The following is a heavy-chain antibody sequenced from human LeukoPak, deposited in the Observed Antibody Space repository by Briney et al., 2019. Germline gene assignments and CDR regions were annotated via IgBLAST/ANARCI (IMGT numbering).Heavy chain of an antibody. CDR3: AKDASSDYYYYGMDV. Sequence: PGGSLRLSCAVSGFTFKTAGMHWVRQAPGKGLEWVAFIRYDGSNKYYADSVKGRFTISRDNSKNTLYLQMNSLRAEDTAVYYCAKDASSDYYYYGMDVWGQGTTVTVSS. CDR2: IRYDGSNK. D-gene: IGHD2-2*01. J-gene: IGHJ6*02. V-gene: IGHV3-30*02. CDR1: GFTFKTAG.